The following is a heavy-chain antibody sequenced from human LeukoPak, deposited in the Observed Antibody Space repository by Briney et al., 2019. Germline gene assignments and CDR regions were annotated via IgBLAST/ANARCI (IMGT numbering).Heavy chain of an antibody. V-gene: IGHV4-34*01. J-gene: IGHJ4*02. Sequence: GSLRLSCAPSGFTFTSYSMNWVRQAPGKGLEWIGEINHSGSTNYNPSLKSRVTISVDTSKNQFSLKLSSVTAADTAVYYCARSPYCSGGSCYTRGDYWGQGTLVTVSS. CDR2: INHSGST. D-gene: IGHD2-15*01. CDR1: GFTFTSYS. CDR3: ARSPYCSGGSCYTRGDY.